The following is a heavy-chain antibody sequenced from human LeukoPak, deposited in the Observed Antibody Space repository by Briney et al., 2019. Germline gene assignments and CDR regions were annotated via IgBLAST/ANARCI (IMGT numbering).Heavy chain of an antibody. J-gene: IGHJ4*02. CDR2: ISSSRSYI. V-gene: IGHV3-21*01. D-gene: IGHD4-23*01. Sequence: GGSLSLSCAASGFTLSSYSMHWVRQAPAKGLEWVSFISSSRSYIYYADSVKGRFTISRDNAKNSLDLQMNSLRAEDTAVYYCARDYGGSSPFDFWGQGTLVIVSS. CDR3: ARDYGGSSPFDF. CDR1: GFTLSSYS.